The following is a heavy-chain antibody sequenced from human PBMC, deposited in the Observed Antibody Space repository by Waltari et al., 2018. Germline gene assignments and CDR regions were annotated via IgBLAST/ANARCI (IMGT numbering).Heavy chain of an antibody. CDR3: ARRRGYCSGGSCYSHYYYGMDV. Sequence: QVQLQQWGAGLLKPSETLSLTCAVYGGSFSGYYWSWIRQTPGKGLEGLREINHSGSTNYNPSLKSRVTISVDTSKNQFSLKLSSVTAADTAVYYCARRRGYCSGGSCYSHYYYGMDVWGQGTTVTVSS. D-gene: IGHD2-15*01. CDR1: GGSFSGYY. CDR2: INHSGST. V-gene: IGHV4-34*01. J-gene: IGHJ6*02.